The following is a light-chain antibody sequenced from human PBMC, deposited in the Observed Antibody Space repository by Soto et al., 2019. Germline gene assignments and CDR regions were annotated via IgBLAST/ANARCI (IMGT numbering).Light chain of an antibody. Sequence: EIVLKQSPATLSSSPGERATLSCRASRGVTTTYLAWYQHKPGQAPRLLIYGASNRATGIPDRFSGSGSGTDFTLTISRLEPEDFAVYFCQQYGGSPLFTFGPGTKVDFK. CDR3: QQYGGSPLFT. J-gene: IGKJ3*01. CDR2: GAS. V-gene: IGKV3-20*01. CDR1: RGVTTTY.